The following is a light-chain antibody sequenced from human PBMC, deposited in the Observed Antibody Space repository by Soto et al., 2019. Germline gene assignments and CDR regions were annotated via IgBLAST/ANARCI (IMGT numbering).Light chain of an antibody. Sequence: QSALTQPASVSGSPRQSIAISCTGTSNDVGGYNYVSWYQQHPVKAPQLIIYDVTNRPSGVSDRFSGSKSGNTASLTISGLQAEDEADYYCSSYTSSSTPYVFGTGTKVTVL. CDR1: SNDVGGYNY. CDR3: SSYTSSSTPYV. CDR2: DVT. J-gene: IGLJ1*01. V-gene: IGLV2-14*01.